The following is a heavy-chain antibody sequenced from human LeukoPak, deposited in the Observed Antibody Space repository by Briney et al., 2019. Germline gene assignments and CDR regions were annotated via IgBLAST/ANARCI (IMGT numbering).Heavy chain of an antibody. J-gene: IGHJ4*02. Sequence: SETLSLTCAVYGGSFSGYYWSWIRQPPGKGLEWIGEINHSGSTNYNPSLKSRVTISVDTSKNQFSLKLSSVTAADTAVYYCARSSRWLQSRAFDYWGREPWSPSPQ. CDR3: ARSSRWLQSRAFDY. D-gene: IGHD5-24*01. CDR2: INHSGST. CDR1: GGSFSGYY. V-gene: IGHV4-34*01.